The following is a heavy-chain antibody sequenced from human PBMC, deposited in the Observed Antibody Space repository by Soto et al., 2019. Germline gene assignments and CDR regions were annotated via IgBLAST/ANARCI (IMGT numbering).Heavy chain of an antibody. D-gene: IGHD6-6*01. CDR2: MNPNSGNT. J-gene: IGHJ6*03. V-gene: IGHV1-8*01. Sequence: DSGKDCCRATRYTSNSHAIHRMRQATGQGLEWMGWMNPNSGNTGYAQKFQGRVTMTRNTSISTAYMELSSLRSEDTAVYYCARGRIAARSPMRYYYYYYMDVWGKGTTVTVSS. CDR1: RYTSNSHA. CDR3: ARGRIAARSPMRYYYYYYMDV.